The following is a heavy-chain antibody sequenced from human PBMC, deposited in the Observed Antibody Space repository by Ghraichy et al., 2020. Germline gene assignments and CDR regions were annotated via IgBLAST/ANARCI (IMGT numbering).Heavy chain of an antibody. J-gene: IGHJ2*01. CDR1: GFSFSDYS. D-gene: IGHD6-13*01. V-gene: IGHV3-48*01. CDR2: ITGSSITI. CDR3: ARLPLPRRAALRDWYFDL. Sequence: LSLTCEGSGFSFSDYSMIWVRLTPRKALEWVSYITGSSITIFYTDSVKDRFTISRDNAKNSLYLQMNSLRAEDTAVYYCARLPLPRRAALRDWYFDLWGRGTLFTVSS.